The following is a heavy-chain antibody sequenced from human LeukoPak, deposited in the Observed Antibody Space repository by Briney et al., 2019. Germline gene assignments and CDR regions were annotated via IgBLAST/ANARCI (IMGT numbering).Heavy chain of an antibody. V-gene: IGHV4-34*01. CDR3: ARHVAPAGYRYLTRDAFDI. CDR1: AGSFSGYY. D-gene: IGHD6-25*01. CDR2: VNNSGST. J-gene: IGHJ3*02. Sequence: PSESLSLTCAVYAGSFSGYYWSWIRQPPGKGLEWVGEVNNSGSTNYNPYLKSRVTISVDTSKNQFSLKLSSVTAADTAVYYCARHVAPAGYRYLTRDAFDIWGQGTMVTVSS.